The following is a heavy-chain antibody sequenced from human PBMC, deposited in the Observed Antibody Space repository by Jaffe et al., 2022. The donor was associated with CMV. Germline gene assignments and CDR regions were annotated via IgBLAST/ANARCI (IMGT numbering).Heavy chain of an antibody. V-gene: IGHV4-61*01. CDR3: AREAAYCGGDCYPLYYYYYGMDV. CDR1: GGSVSSGSYY. Sequence: QVQLQESGPGLVKPSETLSLTCTVSGGSVSSGSYYWSWIRQPPGKGLEWIGYIYYSGSTNYNPSLKSRVTISVDTSKNQFSLKLSSVTAADTAVYYCAREAAYCGGDCYPLYYYYYGMDVWGQGTTVTVSS. CDR2: IYYSGST. D-gene: IGHD2-21*02. J-gene: IGHJ6*02.